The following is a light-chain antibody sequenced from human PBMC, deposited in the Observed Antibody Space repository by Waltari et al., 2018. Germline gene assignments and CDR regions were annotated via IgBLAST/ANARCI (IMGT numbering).Light chain of an antibody. CDR3: SSCTTSNTVV. CDR2: EVS. CDR1: SSDLGSYNY. V-gene: IGLV2-14*01. J-gene: IGLJ1*01. Sequence: QSALTQPASVSGSPGQSIAISCTGTSSDLGSYNYVSWYQQPPVNAPKLMIYEVSNRPPGFSDRFSGSKSGNTASLTIAGLQAEDEADYYCSSCTTSNTVVFGTGTKVTVL.